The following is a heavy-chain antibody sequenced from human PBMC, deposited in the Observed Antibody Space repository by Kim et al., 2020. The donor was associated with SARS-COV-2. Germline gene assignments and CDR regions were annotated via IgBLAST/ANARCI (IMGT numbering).Heavy chain of an antibody. Sequence: SETLSLTCTVSGGSISSSSYYWGWIRQPPGKGLEWIGSIYYSGSTYYNPSLKSRVTISVDTSKNQFSLKLSSVTAADTAVYYCAGPNGSGSYYEVYYFDYWGQGTLVTVSS. CDR2: IYYSGST. V-gene: IGHV4-39*01. J-gene: IGHJ4*02. CDR3: AGPNGSGSYYEVYYFDY. D-gene: IGHD3-10*01. CDR1: GGSISSSSYY.